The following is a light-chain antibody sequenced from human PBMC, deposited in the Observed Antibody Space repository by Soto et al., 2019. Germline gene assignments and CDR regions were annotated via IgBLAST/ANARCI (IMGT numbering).Light chain of an antibody. CDR1: SSDIGRHKY. CDR2: EVS. Sequence: QSALTHPASVSGSPGQSITISCTGSSSDIGRHKYVSWYQHHPGKAPKLIIYEVSNRPSGVSSRFSGSKSGNTASLTISGLQAEDEADYHCSAFASGSTLYVFGTGTKLTVL. CDR3: SAFASGSTLYV. V-gene: IGLV2-14*01. J-gene: IGLJ1*01.